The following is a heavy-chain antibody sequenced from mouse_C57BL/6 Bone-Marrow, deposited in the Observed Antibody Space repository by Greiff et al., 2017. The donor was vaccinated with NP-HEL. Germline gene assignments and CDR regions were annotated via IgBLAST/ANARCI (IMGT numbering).Heavy chain of an antibody. CDR3: ARPGGYDGDY. J-gene: IGHJ2*01. CDR1: GYSFTNYL. Sequence: QVQLQQSGAELVRPGTSVKVSCKASGYSFTNYLIEWVKQRPGQGLEWIGVFNPGSGGTNYNEKFKGKATLTADKSSSTAYMQLSSLTSEDSAVYFCARPGGYDGDYWGQGTTLTVSA. V-gene: IGHV1-54*01. CDR2: FNPGSGGT. D-gene: IGHD2-2*01.